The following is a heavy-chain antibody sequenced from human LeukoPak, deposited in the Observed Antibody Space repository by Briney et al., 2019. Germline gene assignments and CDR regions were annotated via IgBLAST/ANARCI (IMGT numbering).Heavy chain of an antibody. CDR3: ARSLVSSSSYYFDY. J-gene: IGHJ4*02. CDR1: GYTFTGYY. V-gene: IGHV1-2*02. D-gene: IGHD6-6*01. Sequence: ASVKVSCKASGYTFTGYYMHWVRQAPGQGLEWMGWINPNSGGTNYAQKFQGRVTMTRDTSISTAYMELSRLRSDDTAVYYCARSLVSSSSYYFDYWGQGTLVTVSS. CDR2: INPNSGGT.